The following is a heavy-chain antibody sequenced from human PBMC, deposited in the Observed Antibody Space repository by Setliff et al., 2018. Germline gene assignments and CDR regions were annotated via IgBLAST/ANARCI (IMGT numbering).Heavy chain of an antibody. J-gene: IGHJ4*02. CDR1: GGSISSGGYY. V-gene: IGHV4-31*03. CDR3: ARGGTVTLFDY. D-gene: IGHD4-4*01. Sequence: SETLSLTCTVSGGSISSGGYYWSWIRQHPGKGLEWIGYIYYSGSTYYNPSLKSRVTISVDTSKNQFSLKLSSVTAADTAVYYCARGGTVTLFDYWGQGTLVTVSS. CDR2: IYYSGST.